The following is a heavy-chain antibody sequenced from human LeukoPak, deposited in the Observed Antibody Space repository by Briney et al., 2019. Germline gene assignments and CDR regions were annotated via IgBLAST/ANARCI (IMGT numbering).Heavy chain of an antibody. Sequence: SETLSLTCTVSGGSISSGSYYWSWIRQPAGKGLEWIGRIYTSGSTNYNPSLKSRVTISVDTSKNQFSLKLSSVTAADTAVYYCARAFFYGDDYWGQGTLVTVSS. CDR3: ARAFFYGDDY. CDR1: GGSISSGSYY. J-gene: IGHJ4*02. CDR2: IYTSGST. D-gene: IGHD4-17*01. V-gene: IGHV4-61*02.